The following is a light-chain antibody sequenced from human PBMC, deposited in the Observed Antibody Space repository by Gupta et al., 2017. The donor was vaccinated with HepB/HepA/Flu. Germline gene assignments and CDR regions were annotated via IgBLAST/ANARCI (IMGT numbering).Light chain of an antibody. Sequence: DIVMTQSPGSLAVSLGERASINCKSIQSVLYRSNNKHYLAWYQQKPGQPPKLLIDCASTREAGVPDRFSGSGSGTDFTPTISSLQAEDVSVYFCQQYYTTPRTFGQGTKVEIK. V-gene: IGKV4-1*01. CDR1: QSVLYRSNNKHY. J-gene: IGKJ1*01. CDR3: QQYYTTPRT. CDR2: CAS.